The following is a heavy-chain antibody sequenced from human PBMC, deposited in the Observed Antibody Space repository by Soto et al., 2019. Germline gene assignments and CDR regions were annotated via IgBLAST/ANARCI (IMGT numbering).Heavy chain of an antibody. J-gene: IGHJ4*02. D-gene: IGHD3-16*02. CDR3: ANSFGGVIVPFDY. Sequence: GSLRLSCAASGFTFSSYAMSWVRQAPGKGLEWVSAISGSGGSTYYADSVKGRFTISRDNSKNTLYLQMNSLRAEDTAVYYCANSFGGVIVPFDYWGQGTLVTVSS. CDR2: ISGSGGST. CDR1: GFTFSSYA. V-gene: IGHV3-23*01.